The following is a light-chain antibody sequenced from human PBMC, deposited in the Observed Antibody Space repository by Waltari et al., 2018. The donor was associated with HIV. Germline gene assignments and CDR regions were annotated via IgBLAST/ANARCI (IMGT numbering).Light chain of an antibody. V-gene: IGLV1-44*01. CDR2: GKN. CDR1: TSNIARNT. J-gene: IGLJ2*01. Sequence: QSVLTQPPSASGTPEQRVTISCSGTTSNIARNTVSWFQQFPGTAPKLLIYGKNQRPSGVPDRFSGSKSGTSASLAISGLQSEDEADYYCASWDDSLNGPVFGGGTKLTVV. CDR3: ASWDDSLNGPV.